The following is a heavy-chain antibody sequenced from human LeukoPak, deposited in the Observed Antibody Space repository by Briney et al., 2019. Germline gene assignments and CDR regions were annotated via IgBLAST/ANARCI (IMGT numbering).Heavy chain of an antibody. CDR2: ISYDGSNK. Sequence: GGSLRLSCAASGFTFSSYAMHWVRQAPGKGLEWVAVISYDGSNKYYADSVKGRFTISRDNSKNTLYLQMNSLRAKDTAVYYCARDLPHIGYYDSSGYYPFGYWGQGTLVTVSS. CDR1: GFTFSSYA. J-gene: IGHJ4*02. CDR3: ARDLPHIGYYDSSGYYPFGY. V-gene: IGHV3-30*01. D-gene: IGHD3-22*01.